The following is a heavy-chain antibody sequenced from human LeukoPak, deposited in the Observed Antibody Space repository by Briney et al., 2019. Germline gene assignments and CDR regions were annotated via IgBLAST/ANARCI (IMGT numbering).Heavy chain of an antibody. CDR1: GRSISSGSCY. V-gene: IGHV4-61*02. D-gene: IGHD3-22*01. CDR2: IYTSGST. CDR3: AREGSSGYYYPHAFDI. Sequence: PSETLSLTCTVSGRSISSGSCYWSWIRHPAGTGLECIGSIYTSGSTNYSPSLKSRVTISVDTSKNQFSLKLSSVTAADTAIYYCAREGSSGYYYPHAFDIWGQGTMVTVSS. J-gene: IGHJ3*02.